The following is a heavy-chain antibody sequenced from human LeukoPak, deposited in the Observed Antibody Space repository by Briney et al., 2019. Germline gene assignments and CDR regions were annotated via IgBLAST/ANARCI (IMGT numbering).Heavy chain of an antibody. D-gene: IGHD3-10*01. J-gene: IGHJ5*02. CDR1: GFIFSSTY. V-gene: IGHV3-66*03. CDR3: TRDRAGTQSWVEFDL. CDR2: IYTSGST. Sequence: GGSLRLTCAASGFIFSSTYMSWVRQAPGKGLEWVSLIYTSGSTFYADSVMGRFTISRDNSKNTLFLQMNSLRAEDSAVYYCTRDRAGTQSWVEFDLWGQGTLVTVSS.